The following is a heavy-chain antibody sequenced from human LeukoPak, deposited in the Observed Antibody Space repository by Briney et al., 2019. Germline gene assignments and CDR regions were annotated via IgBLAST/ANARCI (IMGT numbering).Heavy chain of an antibody. CDR1: GYTFTGYY. J-gene: IGHJ4*02. CDR3: ARVYPFYDNSGYYMDY. D-gene: IGHD3-22*01. Sequence: ASVKASCKASGYTFTGYYMHWVRQAPGQGLEWMGWISAYNGNTNYEQKLQGRVTMTTDTYTTTAYMELRSLRSDDTAVYYCARVYPFYDNSGYYMDYWGQGTLVTVSS. V-gene: IGHV1-18*04. CDR2: ISAYNGNT.